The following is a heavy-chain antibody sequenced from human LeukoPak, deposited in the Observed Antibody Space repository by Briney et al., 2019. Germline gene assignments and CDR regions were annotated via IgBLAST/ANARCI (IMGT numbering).Heavy chain of an antibody. CDR1: GLTFSSYA. Sequence: GGSLRLSCAASGLTFSSYAMSWVRQAPGKGLEWVSAISGSGGSTYYADSVKGRFTISRDNSKNTLYLQMNSLRAEDTAVYYCAKVGYSSSWYANFDYWGQGTLVTVSS. D-gene: IGHD6-13*01. J-gene: IGHJ4*02. CDR3: AKVGYSSSWYANFDY. CDR2: ISGSGGST. V-gene: IGHV3-23*01.